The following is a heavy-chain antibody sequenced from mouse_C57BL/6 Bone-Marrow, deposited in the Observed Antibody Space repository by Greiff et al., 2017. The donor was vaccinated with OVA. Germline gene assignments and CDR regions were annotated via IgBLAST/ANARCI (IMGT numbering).Heavy chain of an antibody. J-gene: IGHJ3*01. D-gene: IGHD2-2*01. CDR1: GFTFSSYA. CDR3: ARGWLRVAY. V-gene: IGHV5-4*03. CDR2: ISDGGSYT. Sequence: EVKLMESGGGLVKPGGSLKLSCAASGFTFSSYAMSWVRQTPEKRLEWVATISDGGSYTYYPDNVKGRFTISRDNAKNNLYLQMSHLKSEDTAMYYCARGWLRVAYWGQGTLVTVSA.